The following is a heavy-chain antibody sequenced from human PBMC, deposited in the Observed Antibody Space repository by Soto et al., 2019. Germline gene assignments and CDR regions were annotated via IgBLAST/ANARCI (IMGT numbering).Heavy chain of an antibody. Sequence: PGGSLRLSCEASGFTFSSYAMNWVRQAPGKGLEWVSAISSSGGSTYYADSVKGRFTISRDNSKNTLYLQMNSLRAEDTAVYYCAKDRGYCSGGSCYINSDWGQGTLVTVSS. CDR3: AKDRGYCSGGSCYINSD. J-gene: IGHJ4*02. CDR1: GFTFSSYA. V-gene: IGHV3-23*01. D-gene: IGHD2-15*01. CDR2: ISSSGGST.